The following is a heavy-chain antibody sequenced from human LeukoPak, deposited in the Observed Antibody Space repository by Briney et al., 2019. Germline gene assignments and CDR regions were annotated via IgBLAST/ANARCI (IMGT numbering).Heavy chain of an antibody. CDR2: IIPIFGTA. CDR3: AREENGSGSYSNFHYYYYGMDV. J-gene: IGHJ6*02. CDR1: GGTFSSYA. D-gene: IGHD3-10*01. Sequence: SVKVSCKASGGTFSSYAISWVRQAPGQGLEWMGGIIPIFGTANYAQKFQGRVTITADESTSTAYMELSSLRSEDTAVYYCAREENGSGSYSNFHYYYYGMDVWGQGTTVTVSS. V-gene: IGHV1-69*13.